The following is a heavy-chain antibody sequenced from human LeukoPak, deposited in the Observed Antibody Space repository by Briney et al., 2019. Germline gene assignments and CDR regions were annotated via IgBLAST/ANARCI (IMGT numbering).Heavy chain of an antibody. J-gene: IGHJ6*03. CDR1: GGSISSYY. D-gene: IGHD6-6*01. Sequence: PSETLSLTCTVSGGSISSYYWSWIRQPPGKGLEWIGYIYYSGSTNYNPSLKSRVTISVDTSKNQFSLKLSSVTAADTAVYYCAREAWSSSSGRYYYMDVWGKGTTVTVSS. V-gene: IGHV4-59*01. CDR3: AREAWSSSSGRYYYMDV. CDR2: IYYSGST.